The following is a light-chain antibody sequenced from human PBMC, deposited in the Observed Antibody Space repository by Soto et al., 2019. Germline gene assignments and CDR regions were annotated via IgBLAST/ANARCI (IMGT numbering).Light chain of an antibody. CDR3: QQGSTWPT. CDR1: PSVSNS. J-gene: IGKJ1*01. Sequence: ESVLTQSPATLSLSPGERATLSCRASPSVSNSLAWYQHKPGQAPRLLIYDASNRATGVPTRFSGSGSGTDFTLTISSLEPEDFAVYYCQQGSTWPTFGQGTRVDIK. CDR2: DAS. V-gene: IGKV3-11*01.